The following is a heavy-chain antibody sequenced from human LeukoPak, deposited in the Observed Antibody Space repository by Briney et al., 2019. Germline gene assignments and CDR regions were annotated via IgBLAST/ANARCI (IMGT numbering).Heavy chain of an antibody. Sequence: GRSLRLSCAASGFTFSSYGMHWVRQAPGKGLEWVAVISYDGSNKYYADSVKGRFTISRDNSKNTLYLQMNSLRAEDTAVYYCAKAGIAVDTAMVHFDYWGQGTLVTVSS. D-gene: IGHD5-18*01. CDR1: GFTFSSYG. CDR3: AKAGIAVDTAMVHFDY. V-gene: IGHV3-30*18. CDR2: ISYDGSNK. J-gene: IGHJ4*02.